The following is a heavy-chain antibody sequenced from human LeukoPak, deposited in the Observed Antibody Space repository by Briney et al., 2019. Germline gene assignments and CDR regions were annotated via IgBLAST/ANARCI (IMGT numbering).Heavy chain of an antibody. D-gene: IGHD3-3*01. CDR3: ARGGDSLRFLEDAFAI. CDR1: GDSISNYY. V-gene: IGHV4-59*01. CDR2: IYSSGGT. J-gene: IGHJ3*02. Sequence: PSETLSLTCSVSGDSISNYYWSWIRQSPGKGLKWIGYIYSSGGTHYNPSLKSRVTMSVDTSKSQFSLKVRSVTAADTAVYYCARGGDSLRFLEDAFAIWGQGTKVTVSS.